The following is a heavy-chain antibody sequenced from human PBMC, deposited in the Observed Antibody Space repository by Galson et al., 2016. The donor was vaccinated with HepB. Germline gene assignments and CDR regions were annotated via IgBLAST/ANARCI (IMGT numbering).Heavy chain of an antibody. CDR1: GFTFSSYA. J-gene: IGHJ6*02. Sequence: SLRLXCAAXGFTFSSYAMSWVRQAPGKGLEWVSTISSSGGSTYFADSVKGRFTVSRDNSKNTLYLQMNSLRAEDTAVHYCAKVLGAGYYGGSSCAMDVWGQGTTVTVSS. D-gene: IGHD2-15*01. CDR2: ISSSGGST. V-gene: IGHV3-23*01. CDR3: AKVLGAGYYGGSSCAMDV.